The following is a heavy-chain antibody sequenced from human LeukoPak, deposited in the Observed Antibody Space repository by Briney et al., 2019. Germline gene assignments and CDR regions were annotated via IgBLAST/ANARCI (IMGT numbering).Heavy chain of an antibody. J-gene: IGHJ3*02. CDR2: IYYSGST. V-gene: IGHV4-61*01. Sequence: SETLSLTCAVSGYSISSGYHWSWIRQPPGKGLEWIGYIYYSGSTNYNPSLKSRVTISVDTSKNQFSLKLSSVTAADTAVYYCARVQLGAFDIWGQGTMVTVSS. CDR3: ARVQLGAFDI. CDR1: GYSISSGYH. D-gene: IGHD5-24*01.